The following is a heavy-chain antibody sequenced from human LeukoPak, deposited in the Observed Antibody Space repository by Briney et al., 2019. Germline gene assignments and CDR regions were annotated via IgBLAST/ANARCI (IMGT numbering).Heavy chain of an antibody. CDR2: IKQDGSEK. J-gene: IGHJ6*02. CDR1: GFIFSSYW. D-gene: IGHD2-2*01. CDR3: ARGMPAHNMYSYGMGV. V-gene: IGHV3-7*04. Sequence: GGSLRLSCAASGFIFSSYWMTWVRQAPGKGLEWVANIKQDGSEKYYVDSVKGRFTISRDNAKNSLYLQMNSLRAGDTAVYYCARGMPAHNMYSYGMGVWGQGTTVAVSS.